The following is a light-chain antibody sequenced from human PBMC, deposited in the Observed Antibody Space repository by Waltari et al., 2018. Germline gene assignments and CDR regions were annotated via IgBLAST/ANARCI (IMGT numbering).Light chain of an antibody. CDR2: GST. CDR3: QSYDTSLSVV. Sequence: QSVLPQPPSVSGAPGQRVTISCTGRGPNIGAGQAVHWYQQLQRAAPKPLIYGSTSRPLGVPARFFGSTSGTSASLAITGLQAEDEADYYCQSYDTSLSVVFGGGTKLTVL. CDR1: GPNIGAGQA. V-gene: IGLV1-40*01. J-gene: IGLJ3*02.